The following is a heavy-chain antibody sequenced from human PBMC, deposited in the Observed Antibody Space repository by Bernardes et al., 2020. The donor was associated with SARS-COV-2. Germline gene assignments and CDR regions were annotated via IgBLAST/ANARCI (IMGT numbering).Heavy chain of an antibody. CDR1: GYSFTSYW. CDR2: IYPGDSDT. Sequence: GESLKISCKGSGYSFTSYWIGWVRQMPGKGLEWMGIIYPGDSDTRYSPSFQGQVTISADKSISTAYLQWSSLKASDTAMYYCARWRPGTLWFGELFSGAYYGMDVWGQGTTVTVSS. CDR3: ARWRPGTLWFGELFSGAYYGMDV. D-gene: IGHD3-10*01. V-gene: IGHV5-51*01. J-gene: IGHJ6*02.